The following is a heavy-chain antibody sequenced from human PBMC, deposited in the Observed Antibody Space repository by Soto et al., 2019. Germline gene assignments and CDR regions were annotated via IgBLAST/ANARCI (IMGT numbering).Heavy chain of an antibody. J-gene: IGHJ5*02. V-gene: IGHV3-33*01. CDR2: IWYDGSNK. Sequence: QVQLVESGGGVVQPGRSLRLSCAASGFTFSSYGMHWVHQAPGKGLEWVAVIWYDGSNKYYADSVKGRFTISRDNSKNTLYLQMNSLRAEDTAVYYCAREMESSGWYGWFDPWGQGTLVTVSS. CDR3: AREMESSGWYGWFDP. CDR1: GFTFSSYG. D-gene: IGHD6-19*01.